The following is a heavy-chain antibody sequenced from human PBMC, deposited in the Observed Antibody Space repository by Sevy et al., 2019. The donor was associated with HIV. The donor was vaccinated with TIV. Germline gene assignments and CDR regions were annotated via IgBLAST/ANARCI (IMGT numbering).Heavy chain of an antibody. J-gene: IGHJ4*02. D-gene: IGHD3-16*01. CDR3: AKGGDVWVTTQNNY. CDR1: GFIFDNYA. CDR2: ITASGGTR. Sequence: GGSLRLSCAASGFIFDNYAMTWVRQAPGKGLEWVSGITASGGTRNHADSVKGRFTISRDNPKNTLYLQMNSLRAEDTALYYCAKGGDVWVTTQNNYWGLGTLVTVSS. V-gene: IGHV3-23*01.